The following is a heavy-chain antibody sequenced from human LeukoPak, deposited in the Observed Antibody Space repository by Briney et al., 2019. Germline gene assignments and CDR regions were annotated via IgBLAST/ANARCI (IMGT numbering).Heavy chain of an antibody. Sequence: ASVKVSCKASGYTFTSYGISWVRQAPGQGLEWMGWISAYNGNTNYAQKLQGRVTMTTDTSTSTAYMELRSLRSDDTAVYYCARDGRLTTTPDSDYYYYCGMDVWGQGTTVTVSS. CDR3: ARDGRLTTTPDSDYYYYCGMDV. CDR1: GYTFTSYG. J-gene: IGHJ6*02. CDR2: ISAYNGNT. D-gene: IGHD4-11*01. V-gene: IGHV1-18*01.